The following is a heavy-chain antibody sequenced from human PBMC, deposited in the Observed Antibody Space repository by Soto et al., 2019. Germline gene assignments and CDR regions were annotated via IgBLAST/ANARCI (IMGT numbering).Heavy chain of an antibody. CDR3: ARLWEAVADLYWYFDL. D-gene: IGHD6-19*01. V-gene: IGHV4-59*08. Sequence: QVQLQESGPGLVKPSETLSLTCTVSGGSISSYYWSWIRQPPGKGLEWIGYIYYSGSTNYNPSLKSRVTISVDTSKNQFSLKLSSVTAADTAVYYCARLWEAVADLYWYFDLWGRGTLVTVSS. CDR1: GGSISSYY. J-gene: IGHJ2*01. CDR2: IYYSGST.